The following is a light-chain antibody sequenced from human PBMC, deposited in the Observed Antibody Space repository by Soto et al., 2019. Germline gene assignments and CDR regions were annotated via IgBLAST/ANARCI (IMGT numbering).Light chain of an antibody. J-gene: IGLJ2*01. CDR2: DVS. CDR1: SSDVGGYNY. V-gene: IGLV2-14*01. Sequence: QSALTQPASVSGSPGQSITISCTCTSSDVGGYNYVSWYQQHPGKAPKLMIYDVSNRPSGVSNRFSGSKSGNTASLTISGLQAEDEADYYCSSYTSSSTPYVVFGGGTKLTVL. CDR3: SSYTSSSTPYVV.